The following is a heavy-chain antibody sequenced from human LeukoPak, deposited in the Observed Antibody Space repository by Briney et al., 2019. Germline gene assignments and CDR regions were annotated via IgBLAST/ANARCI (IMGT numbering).Heavy chain of an antibody. J-gene: IGHJ5*02. CDR3: ATKPGYCSGGSCYSQNGDWFDP. CDR2: LYYTGSS. D-gene: IGHD2-15*01. CDR1: GASIPSGGYY. V-gene: IGHV4-31*03. Sequence: PSQTLSLTCTVSGASIPSGGYYWSWIRQHPERGWDWIGYLYYTGSSFYNPSLKSRVTISVDTSENQFSLNLNSVTAADTAVYYCATKPGYCSGGSCYSQNGDWFDPWGQGTLVTVSS.